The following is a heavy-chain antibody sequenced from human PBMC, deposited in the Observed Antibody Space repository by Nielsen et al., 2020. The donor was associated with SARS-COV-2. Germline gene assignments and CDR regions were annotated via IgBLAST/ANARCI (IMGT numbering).Heavy chain of an antibody. J-gene: IGHJ4*02. Sequence: GESLKISCAASAFTFSTYWMHWVRQAPGKGLVWVSRINSDGSSTSYADSVKGRFTISRDNAKNTLYLQMNSLRAEDTAVYYCVRGLQVPNGLAHRWGQGNLGTVFS. CDR2: INSDGSST. V-gene: IGHV3-74*01. D-gene: IGHD3-16*01. CDR1: AFTFSTYW. CDR3: VRGLQVPNGLAHR.